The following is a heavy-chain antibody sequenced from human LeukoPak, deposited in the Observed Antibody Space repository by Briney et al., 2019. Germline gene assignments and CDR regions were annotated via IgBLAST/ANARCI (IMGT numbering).Heavy chain of an antibody. V-gene: IGHV1-8*01. D-gene: IGHD3-3*01. CDR2: MNPNSGNT. CDR3: ARGPMFWSGYFQGDYYYGMDV. Sequence: ASVTVSCKASGYTFTSYDINWVRQAPGQGLEWMGWMNPNSGNTGYAQKFQGRVTMTRNTSISTAYMELSSLRSEDTAVYYCARGPMFWSGYFQGDYYYGMDVWGQGTTVTVSS. J-gene: IGHJ6*02. CDR1: GYTFTSYD.